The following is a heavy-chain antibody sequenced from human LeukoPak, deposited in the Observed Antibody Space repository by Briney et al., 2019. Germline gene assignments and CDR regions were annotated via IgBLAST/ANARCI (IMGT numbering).Heavy chain of an antibody. V-gene: IGHV3-23*01. CDR1: GFTFSIYA. CDR3: AKDRPNYYGSNGHYYRRDGDY. Sequence: GGSLRLSCAAFGFTFSIYAMSWVRQAPGKGLQWVSSITSSGDGTYYADSVKGRFTISRDNSENMLYLQMNSLRVEDTAVYFCAKDRPNYYGSNGHYYRRDGDYWGQGTLVTVSS. D-gene: IGHD3-22*01. J-gene: IGHJ4*02. CDR2: ITSSGDGT.